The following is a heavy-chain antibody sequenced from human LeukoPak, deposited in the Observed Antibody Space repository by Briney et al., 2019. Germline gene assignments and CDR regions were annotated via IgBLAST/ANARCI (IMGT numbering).Heavy chain of an antibody. CDR2: IYYSGST. CDR3: ARLGFCYSTHCLDDY. CDR1: GGSISRYH. D-gene: IGHD2-2*03. V-gene: IGHV4-59*08. J-gene: IGHJ4*02. Sequence: PSVTLSLTCTVSGGSISRYHGICTRQPPGKGLEYIGYIYYSGSTNYNPSLKSRVTISVDTSKIQFSLKLTSVTAADTAVYYCARLGFCYSTHCLDDYWRQGTLVSVSS.